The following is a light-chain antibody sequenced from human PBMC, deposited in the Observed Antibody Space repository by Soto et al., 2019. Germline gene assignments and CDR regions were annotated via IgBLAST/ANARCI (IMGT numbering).Light chain of an antibody. Sequence: DVQMTQSPSSLSASVGDRVTITCRASQDINSYLAWYQQKPGNAPKSLIYAASSLQTGVPSRFCGSESGTDFTLTISNLQPEDSATYYCQQYNIYPLTFGGGTKVEIK. CDR3: QQYNIYPLT. CDR2: AAS. V-gene: IGKV1D-16*01. J-gene: IGKJ4*01. CDR1: QDINSY.